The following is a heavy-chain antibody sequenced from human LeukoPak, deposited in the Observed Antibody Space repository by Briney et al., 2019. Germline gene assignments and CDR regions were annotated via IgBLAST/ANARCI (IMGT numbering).Heavy chain of an antibody. D-gene: IGHD3-10*01. V-gene: IGHV1-69*01. CDR3: ARRLTGEGYYYYYMDV. Sequence: ASVKVSCKASGGTFSSYAISWVRQAPGQGLEWMGGIIPIFGTANYAQKFQGRVPITADESTSTDYMELDSLRSEDTAVYYCARRLTGEGYYYYYMDVWGKGTTVTVSS. CDR1: GGTFSSYA. CDR2: IIPIFGTA. J-gene: IGHJ6*03.